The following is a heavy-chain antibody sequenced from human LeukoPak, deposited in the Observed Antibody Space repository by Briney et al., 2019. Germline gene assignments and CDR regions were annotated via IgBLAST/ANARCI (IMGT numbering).Heavy chain of an antibody. J-gene: IGHJ5*02. Sequence: SQTLSLTCTVSGGSISSGSYYWSWIRQPAGKGLEWIGRINTSGSTNYNPSLKSRVTISIDTSKNQFSLKLSSVTAADTAVYYCARGRWTSSNNNWLDPWGQGTLVTVSS. CDR2: INTSGST. D-gene: IGHD2/OR15-2a*01. V-gene: IGHV4-61*02. CDR3: ARGRWTSSNNNWLDP. CDR1: GGSISSGSYY.